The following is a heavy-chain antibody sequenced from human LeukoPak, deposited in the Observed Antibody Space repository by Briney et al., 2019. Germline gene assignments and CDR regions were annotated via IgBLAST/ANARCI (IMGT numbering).Heavy chain of an antibody. D-gene: IGHD3-9*01. CDR1: GYSFTAYD. J-gene: IGHJ6*03. V-gene: IGHV1-8*01. CDR2: INPNTGLT. Sequence: ASVKVSCKASGYSFTAYDINWVRQATGQGLEWIGYINPNTGLTESAQKFQGRVSLTTDTSTSTAYMELRSLRSDDTAVYYCARGVLTGFNYYYYYYMDVWGKGTTVTISS. CDR3: ARGVLTGFNYYYYYYMDV.